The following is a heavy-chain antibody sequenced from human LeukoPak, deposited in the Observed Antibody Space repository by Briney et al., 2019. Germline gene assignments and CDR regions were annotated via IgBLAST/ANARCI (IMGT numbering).Heavy chain of an antibody. Sequence: ASLKVSCKASGYTFSDYYMHWVRQAPGQGLEWMGWINANSGGTNYAQKFQGRVTMTRDTSISTASMELSRLRSDDTAVYYCAREELSGSSTSCCSGLGYWGRGDLVTVSS. J-gene: IGHJ1*01. D-gene: IGHD2-2*01. CDR2: INANSGGT. V-gene: IGHV1-2*02. CDR3: AREELSGSSTSCCSGLGY. CDR1: GYTFSDYY.